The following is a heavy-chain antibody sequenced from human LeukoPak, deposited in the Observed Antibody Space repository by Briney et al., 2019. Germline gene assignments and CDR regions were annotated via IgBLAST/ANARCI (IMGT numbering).Heavy chain of an antibody. CDR2: ISAYNGNT. Sequence: EASVKVSCKASGYTLTSYGISWVRQAPGQGLEWMGWISAYNGNTNYAQKLQGRVTMTTDTSTSTAYMELRSLRSDDTAVYYCAREGGRYCGGDCYSNPLGYWGQGTLVTVSS. CDR3: AREGGRYCGGDCYSNPLGY. V-gene: IGHV1-18*01. CDR1: GYTLTSYG. J-gene: IGHJ4*02. D-gene: IGHD2-21*02.